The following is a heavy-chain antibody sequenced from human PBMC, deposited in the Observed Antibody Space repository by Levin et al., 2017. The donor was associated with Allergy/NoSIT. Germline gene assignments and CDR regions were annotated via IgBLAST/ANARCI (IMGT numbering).Heavy chain of an antibody. V-gene: IGHV4-59*11. CDR3: ARGGRLENVVLSHHLDS. CDR2: IYSSGTT. Sequence: SETLSLTCTVSGGSLASHYWNWIRQSPGKGLEWIGYIYSSGTTSYNPSLESRVSMSIDTSKNQFSLWLNSMTAADTAVYFCARGGRLENVVLSHHLDSWGQGTLVSVSS. CDR1: GGSLASHY. D-gene: IGHD1-1*01. J-gene: IGHJ4*02.